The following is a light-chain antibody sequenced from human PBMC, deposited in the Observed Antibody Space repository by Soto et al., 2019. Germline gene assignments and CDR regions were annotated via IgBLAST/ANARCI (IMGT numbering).Light chain of an antibody. CDR2: AAT. CDR3: QQGNSFPVT. CDR1: QDISSW. J-gene: IGKJ5*01. V-gene: IGKV1-12*01. Sequence: DIQMTQSPSSVSASVGDRVTITCRASQDISSWLAWYQQKPGKAPKLLIYAATSLQSGVPSRFSGSGSGTDFTLTISSLQPEDFAAYYCQQGNSFPVTFGPGTRLEIK.